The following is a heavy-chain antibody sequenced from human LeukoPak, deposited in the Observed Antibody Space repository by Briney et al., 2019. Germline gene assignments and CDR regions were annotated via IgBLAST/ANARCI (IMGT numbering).Heavy chain of an antibody. CDR1: GFTFSDYY. V-gene: IGHV3-11*01. Sequence: PGGSLRLSCAPSGFTFSDYYMSWIRQASGKRLEWVSYIISSGSTIYYADSVKGRFTISRDNAENSLYLQMNSLRAEDTAVYYCARVGGSSWYGGYNWFDPWGQGTLVTVSS. CDR3: ARVGGSSWYGGYNWFDP. D-gene: IGHD6-13*01. J-gene: IGHJ5*02. CDR2: IISSGSTI.